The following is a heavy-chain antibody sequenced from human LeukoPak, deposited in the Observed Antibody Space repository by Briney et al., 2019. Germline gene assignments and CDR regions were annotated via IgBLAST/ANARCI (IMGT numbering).Heavy chain of an antibody. CDR2: IYSGGTT. D-gene: IGHD3-22*01. Sequence: PGGSLRLSCAASGFTFNTYGMSWVRQAPGKGLEWVSVIYSGGTTYYADSVKGRFIISRDNSKNTLYLQMNSLRAEDTAVYYCAKDEEGYYYDSSGYSVAAFDIWGQGTMVTVSS. J-gene: IGHJ3*02. CDR3: AKDEEGYYYDSSGYSVAAFDI. V-gene: IGHV3-66*01. CDR1: GFTFNTYG.